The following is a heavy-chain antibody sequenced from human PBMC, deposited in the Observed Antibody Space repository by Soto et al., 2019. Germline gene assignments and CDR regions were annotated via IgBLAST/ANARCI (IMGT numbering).Heavy chain of an antibody. CDR1: GFTFSSYG. CDR2: IWYDGSNK. V-gene: IGHV3-33*01. J-gene: IGHJ6*03. D-gene: IGHD3-3*01. Sequence: PGGSLRLSCAASGFTFSSYGMHWVRQAPGKGLEWVAVIWYDGSNKYYADSVKGRFTISRDNSKNTLYLQMNSLRAEDTAVYYCARDGNRRGYEFWNGNCYMYVWGSATRLTVSS. CDR3: ARDGNRRGYEFWNGNCYMYV.